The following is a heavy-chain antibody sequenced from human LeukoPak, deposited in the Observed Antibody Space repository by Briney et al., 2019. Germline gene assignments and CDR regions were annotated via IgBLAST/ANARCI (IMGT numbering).Heavy chain of an antibody. CDR1: GGTFSSYA. CDR3: ARGQRIAVAVTGEFDY. D-gene: IGHD6-19*01. CDR2: IIPIFGTA. V-gene: IGHV1-69*13. J-gene: IGHJ4*02. Sequence: SVKVSCKASGGTFSSYAISWVRQAPGQGLDWMGGIIPIFGTANYAQKFQGRVTITADESTSTAYMELSSLRSEDTAVYYCARGQRIAVAVTGEFDYWGQGTLVTVSS.